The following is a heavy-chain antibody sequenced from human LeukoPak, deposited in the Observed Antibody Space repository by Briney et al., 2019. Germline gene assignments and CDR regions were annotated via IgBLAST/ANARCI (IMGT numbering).Heavy chain of an antibody. J-gene: IGHJ4*02. CDR1: GYTFTNYA. V-gene: IGHV1-3*01. CDR3: ARDRWAYGHFDY. Sequence: ASVKVSCKASGYTFTNYAMHWVRQAPGQRLEWMGWINAGNGNTKHSQKFQGRVTITRDTSASTAYMELSSLRSEDTAVYYCARDRWAYGHFDYWGQGTLVTVSS. CDR2: INAGNGNT. D-gene: IGHD4-17*01.